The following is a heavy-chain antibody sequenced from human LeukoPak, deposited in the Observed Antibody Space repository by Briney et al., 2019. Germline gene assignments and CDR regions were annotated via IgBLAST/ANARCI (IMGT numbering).Heavy chain of an antibody. CDR1: GFTFSSYE. CDR3: AKDSSYYDSSGLDY. Sequence: GGSLRLSCAASGFTFSSYEMNWVRQAPGKGLEWVSYISSSGSTIYYADSVKGRFTISRDNSKNTLYLQMNSLRAEDTAVYYCAKDSSYYDSSGLDYWGQGTLVTVSS. V-gene: IGHV3-48*03. D-gene: IGHD3-22*01. CDR2: ISSSGSTI. J-gene: IGHJ4*02.